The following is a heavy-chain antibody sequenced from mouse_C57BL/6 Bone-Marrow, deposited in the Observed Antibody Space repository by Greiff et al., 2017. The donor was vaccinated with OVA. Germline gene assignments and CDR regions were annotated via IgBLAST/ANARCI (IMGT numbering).Heavy chain of an antibody. CDR3: ARKGDYGWFAY. V-gene: IGHV2-2*01. CDR1: GFSFTSYG. J-gene: IGHJ3*01. CDR2: IWSGGST. D-gene: IGHD2-4*01. Sequence: VQLQQSGPGLVQPSQSLSITCTVSGFSFTSYGVHWVRQSPGKGLEWLGVIWSGGSTDYNAAFISRLSISKDNSKSQVFFKMNSLQADDTAIYYCARKGDYGWFAYWGQGTLVTVSA.